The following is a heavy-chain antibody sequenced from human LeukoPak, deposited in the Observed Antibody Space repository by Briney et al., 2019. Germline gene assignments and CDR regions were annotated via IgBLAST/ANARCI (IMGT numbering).Heavy chain of an antibody. Sequence: GGSLRLSCAASGFTFSSYGMHWVRQAPGKGLEWVAVIWYDGSNKYYADSVKGRFTISRDNSKNTLYLQMNSLRAEDTAVYYCARDPPRCGYYSYEYFQHWGQGTLVTVSS. D-gene: IGHD3-22*01. CDR2: IWYDGSNK. CDR3: ARDPPRCGYYSYEYFQH. V-gene: IGHV3-33*01. J-gene: IGHJ1*01. CDR1: GFTFSSYG.